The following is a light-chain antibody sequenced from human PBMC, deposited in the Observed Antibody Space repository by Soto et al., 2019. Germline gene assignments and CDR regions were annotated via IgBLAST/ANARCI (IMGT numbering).Light chain of an antibody. Sequence: QSALTQPASVSGSPGQSITISCTGTSSDVGSYDLVSWYQQHPGKAPKLMIYEATKRPSGVSVRFSGSKSGNTASLTISGLQAEDEADYYCCSYGGASTYVFGIGTKVTVL. CDR1: SSDVGSYDL. V-gene: IGLV2-23*01. CDR3: CSYGGASTYV. CDR2: EAT. J-gene: IGLJ1*01.